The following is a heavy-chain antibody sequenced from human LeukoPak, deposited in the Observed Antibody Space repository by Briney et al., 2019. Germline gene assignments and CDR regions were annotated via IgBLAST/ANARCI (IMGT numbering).Heavy chain of an antibody. D-gene: IGHD5-18*01. CDR1: GFTFSTYD. J-gene: IGHJ3*02. Sequence: GGSLRLSCAASGFTFSTYDMSWVRQTPGKGLEWVSAISGAHAGRQGTTYYADSVKGRFTISRDDSKNTLYLQMHSLRAEDTAIYFCAKGGYFSYDMWGQGTKVTVSP. CDR2: ISGAHAGRQGTT. V-gene: IGHV3-23*01. CDR3: AKGGYFSYDM.